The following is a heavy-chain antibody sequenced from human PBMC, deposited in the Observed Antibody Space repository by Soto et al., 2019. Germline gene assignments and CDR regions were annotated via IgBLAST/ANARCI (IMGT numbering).Heavy chain of an antibody. Sequence: EVQLVESGGGLVKPGGSLRLSCAASGFTFGTYTMNWVRQAPGNGLEWVSSFGTTSSYIYYADSVRGRFTISRDNARDSLHLQMRSLRAEDTAVYYCARVMCGDCSTYYYYAMDVWGQGTTVTVS. D-gene: IGHD2-21*02. CDR2: FGTTSSYI. J-gene: IGHJ6*02. V-gene: IGHV3-21*01. CDR1: GFTFGTYT. CDR3: ARVMCGDCSTYYYYAMDV.